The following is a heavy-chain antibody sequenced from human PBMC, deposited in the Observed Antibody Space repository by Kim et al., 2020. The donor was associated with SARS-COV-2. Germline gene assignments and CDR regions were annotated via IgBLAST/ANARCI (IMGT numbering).Heavy chain of an antibody. CDR1: GFAVSSNY. J-gene: IGHJ5*02. CDR3: ARESAAAWNWFDP. CDR2: IYSGGST. Sequence: GGSLRLSCAASGFAVSSNYMSWVRQAPGKGLEWVSLIYSGGSTYYADSVKGRFTISRDNSKNTLYLQMNSLRAEDTAVYYCARESAAAWNWFDPWVQGTL. D-gene: IGHD6-13*01. V-gene: IGHV3-53*01.